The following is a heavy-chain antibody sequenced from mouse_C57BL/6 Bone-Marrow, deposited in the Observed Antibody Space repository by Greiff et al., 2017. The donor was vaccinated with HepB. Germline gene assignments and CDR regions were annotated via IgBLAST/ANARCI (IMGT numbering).Heavy chain of an antibody. Sequence: VQLQESGPGLVQPSQSLSITCTVSGFSLTSYGVHWVRQSPGKGLEWLGVIWSGGSTDYNAAFISRLSISKDNSKSQVFFKMSSLQADDTAIYYCASGTVMYAMDYWGQGTSVTVSS. J-gene: IGHJ4*01. D-gene: IGHD1-1*01. CDR3: ASGTVMYAMDY. CDR2: IWSGGST. V-gene: IGHV2-2*01. CDR1: GFSLTSYG.